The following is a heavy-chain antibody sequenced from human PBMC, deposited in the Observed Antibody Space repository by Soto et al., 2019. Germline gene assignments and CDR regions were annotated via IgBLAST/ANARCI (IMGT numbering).Heavy chain of an antibody. V-gene: IGHV3-64*01. Sequence: GGSLRLSCAASGFTFRSYAMHWVRQAPGKGLEYVSAISSNGGSTYYANSVKGRFTISRDNSKNTLYLQMGSLRAEDMAVYYCARADYGDYAFDIWGQGTMVTVSS. J-gene: IGHJ3*02. CDR3: ARADYGDYAFDI. CDR1: GFTFRSYA. CDR2: ISSNGGST. D-gene: IGHD4-17*01.